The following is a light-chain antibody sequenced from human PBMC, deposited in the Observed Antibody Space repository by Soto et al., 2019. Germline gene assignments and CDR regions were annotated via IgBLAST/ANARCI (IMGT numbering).Light chain of an antibody. V-gene: IGKV1-5*01. CDR3: QQEYT. CDR1: QSSRSW. Sequence: DIQLTQSPSTLSAFVGDRVTISCRASQSSRSWLAWYQQKPGQAPKLLIYDASILESGVPSRFSGSGSGTAFALTFSGLQPDDVGTYYCQQEYTFGRGTKLEIK. J-gene: IGKJ2*01. CDR2: DAS.